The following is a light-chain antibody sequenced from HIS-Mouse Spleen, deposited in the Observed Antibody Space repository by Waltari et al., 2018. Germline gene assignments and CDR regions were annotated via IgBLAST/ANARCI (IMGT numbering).Light chain of an antibody. CDR1: ALPKKY. Sequence: SYELTQPPSVSVSPGQTARITCPGDALPKKYAYWYQEKSGQAPVLVIYEGSKRPSGIPGGFSGSSSGTMATWTISGAQVEDEADYYCYSTDSSGNHRVVGGGTKLTVL. V-gene: IGLV3-10*01. CDR2: EGS. CDR3: YSTDSSGNHRV. J-gene: IGLJ2*01.